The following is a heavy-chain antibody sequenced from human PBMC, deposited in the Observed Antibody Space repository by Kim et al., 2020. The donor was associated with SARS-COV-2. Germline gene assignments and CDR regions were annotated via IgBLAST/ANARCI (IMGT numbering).Heavy chain of an antibody. CDR3: ARGKKGQLWSYYYYYGMDV. Sequence: GGSLRLSCAASGFTFSDYYMSWIRQAPGKGLEWVSYISSSGSTIYYADSVKGRFTISRDNAKNSLYLQMNSLRAEDTAVYYCARGKKGQLWSYYYYYGMDVWGQGTTVTVSS. CDR2: ISSSGSTI. D-gene: IGHD5-18*01. J-gene: IGHJ6*02. CDR1: GFTFSDYY. V-gene: IGHV3-11*01.